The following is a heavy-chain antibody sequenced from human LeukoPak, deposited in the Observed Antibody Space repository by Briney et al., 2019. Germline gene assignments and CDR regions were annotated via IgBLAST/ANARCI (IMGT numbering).Heavy chain of an antibody. V-gene: IGHV4-30-4*08. D-gene: IGHD4-11*01. J-gene: IGHJ5*02. CDR2: IYYSGST. CDR3: ARQVTTSPNWFDP. Sequence: KPSETLSLTCTVSGGSISSGDYYWSCIRQPPGKGLECIGYIYYSGSTYYNPSLKSRVTISVDTSKNQFSLKLSSVTAADTAVYYCARQVTTSPNWFDPWGQGTLVTVSS. CDR1: GGSISSGDYY.